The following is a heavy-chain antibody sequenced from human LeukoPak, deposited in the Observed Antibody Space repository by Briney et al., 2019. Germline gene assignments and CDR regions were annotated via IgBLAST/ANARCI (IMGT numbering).Heavy chain of an antibody. Sequence: GGSLRLSCAAFGFTFSSCGMHWVRQTPGKGLEWVAFIRHDGSYQQYADSVKGRFTVSRDNSKDMVYLQMNSLRTEDTAVYYCAKNRDSSDYPRDFDFWGQGTLVTVSS. D-gene: IGHD3-22*01. V-gene: IGHV3-30*02. J-gene: IGHJ4*02. CDR3: AKNRDSSDYPRDFDF. CDR1: GFTFSSCG. CDR2: IRHDGSYQ.